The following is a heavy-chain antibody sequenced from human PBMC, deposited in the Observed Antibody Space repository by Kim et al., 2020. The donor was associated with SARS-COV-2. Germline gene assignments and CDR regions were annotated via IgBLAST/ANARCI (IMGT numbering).Heavy chain of an antibody. V-gene: IGHV3-7*01. CDR3: ARDKSVGYSSSSILIYNYGMDV. CDR1: GFTFSSYW. J-gene: IGHJ6*02. Sequence: GGSLRLSCAASGFTFSSYWMSWVRQAPGKGLEWVANIKQDGSEKYYVDSVKGRFTISRDNAKNSLYLQMNSLRAEDTAVYYCARDKSVGYSSSSILIYNYGMDVWGQGTTVTVSS. CDR2: IKQDGSEK. D-gene: IGHD6-6*01.